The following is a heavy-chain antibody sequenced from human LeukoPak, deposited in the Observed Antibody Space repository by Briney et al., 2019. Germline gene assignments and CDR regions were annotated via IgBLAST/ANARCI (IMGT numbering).Heavy chain of an antibody. V-gene: IGHV1-2*02. Sequence: SVKVSCKASGYTFTGYYMHWVRQAPGQGLEWMGWINPNSDGTNNAQKFQVRVTMTRDTSISTAYMELSRRRADDTAVYYCARRYCSGGSCYSGADYWGQGILVTVSS. CDR1: GYTFTGYY. CDR3: ARRYCSGGSCYSGADY. J-gene: IGHJ4*02. D-gene: IGHD2-15*01. CDR2: INPNSDGT.